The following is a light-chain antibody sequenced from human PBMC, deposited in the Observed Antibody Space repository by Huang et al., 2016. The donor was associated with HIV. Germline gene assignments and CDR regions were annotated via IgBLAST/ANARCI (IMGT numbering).Light chain of an antibody. CDR1: QSVSSSY. J-gene: IGKJ3*01. Sequence: EIVLTQSPGTLSLSPGERATLSCRASQSVSSSYLDWYRQKPGQAPRLLIYGASSRATGIPDRFSGSGSGTDFTLTISRLEPEDFAVYYCQQYGSSRIFTFGPGTKVDIK. V-gene: IGKV3-20*01. CDR2: GAS. CDR3: QQYGSSRIFT.